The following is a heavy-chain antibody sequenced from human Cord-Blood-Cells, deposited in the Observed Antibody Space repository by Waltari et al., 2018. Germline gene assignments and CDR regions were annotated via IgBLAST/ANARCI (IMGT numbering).Heavy chain of an antibody. CDR2: INHSEST. CDR3: ARRDYDILTGYDY. J-gene: IGHJ4*02. V-gene: IGHV4-34*01. D-gene: IGHD3-9*01. Sequence: QVQLQQWGAGLLKPSETLSLTCAGYGGSFSGYYWSWIRQPPGKGLEWIGEINHSESTNYNPSLKSRVTISVDTSKNQFSLKLSSVTAADTAVYYCARRDYDILTGYDYWGQGTLVTVSS. CDR1: GGSFSGYY.